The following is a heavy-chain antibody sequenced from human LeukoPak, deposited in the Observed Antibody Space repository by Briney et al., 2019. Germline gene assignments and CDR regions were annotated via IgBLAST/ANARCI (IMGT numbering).Heavy chain of an antibody. CDR3: AGERVDIVAPGEYYYYGMDV. J-gene: IGHJ6*04. CDR2: IYYSGST. CDR1: GGSISSYY. Sequence: PSETLSLTCTVSGGSISSYYWSWIRQPPGKGLEWIGYIYYSGSTNYNPSLKSRVTISVDTSKNQFSLKLSSVTAADTAVYYCAGERVDIVAPGEYYYYGMDVWGKGTTVTVSS. D-gene: IGHD5-12*01. V-gene: IGHV4-59*01.